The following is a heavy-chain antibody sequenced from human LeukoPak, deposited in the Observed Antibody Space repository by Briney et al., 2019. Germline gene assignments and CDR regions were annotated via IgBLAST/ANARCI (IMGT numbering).Heavy chain of an antibody. V-gene: IGHV4-39*01. J-gene: IGHJ4*02. D-gene: IGHD3-22*01. CDR3: AADSSGDYYGPY. CDR2: IYYSGNT. Sequence: SETLSLTCTVSGDSISSTIYYWGWIRQPPGKGLEWIGSIYYSGNTYYSPSLKSRVTISVDTSKNQFSLKLSSVTAADTAVYYCAADSSGDYYGPYWGQGTLVTVSS. CDR1: GDSISSTIYY.